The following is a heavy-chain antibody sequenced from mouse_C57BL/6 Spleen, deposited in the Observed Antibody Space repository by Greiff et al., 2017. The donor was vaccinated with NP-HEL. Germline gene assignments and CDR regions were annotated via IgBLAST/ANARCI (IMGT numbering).Heavy chain of an antibody. CDR2: IDPSDSYT. CDR1: GYTFTSYW. V-gene: IGHV1-69*01. D-gene: IGHD2-4*01. CDR3: ALYYDYPFAY. J-gene: IGHJ3*01. Sequence: QVQLQQPGAELVMPGASVKLSCKASGYTFTSYWMHWVKQRPGQGLEWIGEIDPSDSYTNYNQKFKGKSTLTVDKSSSTAYMQLSSLTSEDSAVYYCALYYDYPFAYWGQGILVTVSA.